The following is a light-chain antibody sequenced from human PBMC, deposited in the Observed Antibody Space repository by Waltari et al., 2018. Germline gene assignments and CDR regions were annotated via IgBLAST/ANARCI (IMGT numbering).Light chain of an antibody. CDR1: QGINSF. CDR3: QQLSTYPWT. Sequence: DIQLTQSPSFLSASVGDRVTITCRASQGINSFLAWYQQQPGKAPKLLIYAASTLQSGVPSRFSGSGSGTEFTLTISSLQPEDFAAYSCQQLSTYPWTFGQGTRLEIK. V-gene: IGKV1-9*01. CDR2: AAS. J-gene: IGKJ2*02.